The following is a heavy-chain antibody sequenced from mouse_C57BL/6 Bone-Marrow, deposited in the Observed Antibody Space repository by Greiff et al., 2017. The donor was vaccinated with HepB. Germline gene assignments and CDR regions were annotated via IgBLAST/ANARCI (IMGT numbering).Heavy chain of an antibody. CDR2: ISYDGSN. Sequence: EVKLMESGPGLVKPSQSLSLTCSVTGYSITSGYYWNWIRQFPGNKLEWMGYISYDGSNNYNPSLKNRISITRDTSKNQFFLKLNSVTTEDTATYYCALYYYGSSWFAYWGQGTLVTVSA. J-gene: IGHJ3*01. D-gene: IGHD1-1*01. V-gene: IGHV3-6*01. CDR3: ALYYYGSSWFAY. CDR1: GYSITSGYY.